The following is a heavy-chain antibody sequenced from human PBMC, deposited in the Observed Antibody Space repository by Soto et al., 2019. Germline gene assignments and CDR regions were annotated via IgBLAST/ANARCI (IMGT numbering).Heavy chain of an antibody. CDR1: GFTFSSYG. CDR3: AKPQLRYFDWLSPFDY. V-gene: IGHV3-30*18. D-gene: IGHD3-9*01. CDR2: ISYGGSNK. Sequence: HPGGSLRLSCAASGFTFSSYGMHWVRQAPGKGLEWVAVISYGGSNKYYADSVKGRFTISRDNSKNTLYLQMNSLRAEDTAVYYCAKPQLRYFDWLSPFDYWGQGTLVTVSS. J-gene: IGHJ4*02.